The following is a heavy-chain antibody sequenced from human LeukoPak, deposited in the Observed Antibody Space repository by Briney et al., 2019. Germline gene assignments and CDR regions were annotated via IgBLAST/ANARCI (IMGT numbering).Heavy chain of an antibody. J-gene: IGHJ2*01. CDR2: IYHSGST. Sequence: SQTLSLTCAVSGGSISSGGYSWGWIRQPPGKGLEWIGYIYHSGSTYYNPSLKSRVTISVDRSKNQFSLRLSSVTAADTAVYYCARGVSMTTGYWYFDLWGRGTLVTVSS. CDR3: ARGVSMTTGYWYFDL. D-gene: IGHD4-17*01. V-gene: IGHV4-30-2*01. CDR1: GGSISSGGYS.